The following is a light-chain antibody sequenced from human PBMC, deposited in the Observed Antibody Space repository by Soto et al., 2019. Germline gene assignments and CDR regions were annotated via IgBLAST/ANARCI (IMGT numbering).Light chain of an antibody. V-gene: IGKV3-20*01. Sequence: EIVLTHSPGTLSLSPWEIATLSCRASQSVSSSYLAWYQQKPGQAPRLLIYGASSRATGMPDRFSGSGSGTDFTLTISRLEPEDFAVYYCHQYGSSSWTFGHGTKVDIK. CDR2: GAS. CDR3: HQYGSSSWT. CDR1: QSVSSSY. J-gene: IGKJ1*01.